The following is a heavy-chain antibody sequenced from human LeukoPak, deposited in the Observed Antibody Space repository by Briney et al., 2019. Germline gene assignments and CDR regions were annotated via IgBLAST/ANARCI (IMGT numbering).Heavy chain of an antibody. CDR3: ARDLARVAVAGTLDY. CDR1: GYTFTSYG. CDR2: ISAYNGNT. V-gene: IGHV1-18*01. Sequence: ASVKVSCKASGYTFTSYGISWVRQAPGQGLEWMGWISAYNGNTNYAQKLQGRVTMTTDTSTSTAYMELRSLRSDDTAVYYCARDLARVAVAGTLDYWGQGTLVTVSS. D-gene: IGHD6-19*01. J-gene: IGHJ4*02.